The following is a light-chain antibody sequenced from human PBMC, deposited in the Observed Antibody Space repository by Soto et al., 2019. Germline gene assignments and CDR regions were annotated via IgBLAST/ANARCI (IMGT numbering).Light chain of an antibody. CDR2: DAS. V-gene: IGKV3-11*01. CDR1: QSVSSN. Sequence: EIVLTQSPATLSLSPGERPTLSCRASQSVSSNLAWYQQRPGQAPRLLIYDASNRATGIPARFSGSGSGADFTLTISSLEPEDFAVYYCQQRSNWRTFGQGTKVDIK. CDR3: QQRSNWRT. J-gene: IGKJ1*01.